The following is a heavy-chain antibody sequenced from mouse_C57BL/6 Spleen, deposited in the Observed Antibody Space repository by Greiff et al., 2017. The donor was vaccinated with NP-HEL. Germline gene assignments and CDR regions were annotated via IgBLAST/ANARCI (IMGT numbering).Heavy chain of an antibody. CDR3: ARSDSYAMDY. CDR2: INPSSGYT. Sequence: VQLVESGAELARPGASVKMSSKASGYTFTSYTMHWVKQRPGQGLEWIGYINPSSGYTKYNQKFKDKATLTADKSSSTAYMQLSSLTSEDSAVYYCARSDSYAMDYWGQGTSVTVSS. V-gene: IGHV1-4*01. CDR1: GYTFTSYT. J-gene: IGHJ4*01.